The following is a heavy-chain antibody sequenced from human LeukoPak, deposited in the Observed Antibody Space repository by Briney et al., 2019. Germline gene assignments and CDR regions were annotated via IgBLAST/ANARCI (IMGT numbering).Heavy chain of an antibody. V-gene: IGHV1-69*05. CDR2: IIPIFGTA. Sequence: SVKVSCKASGGTFSSYAISWVRQAPGQGLEWMGGIIPIFGTANYAQKFQGRVTITTDESTSTAYMELSSLRSEDTAVYYCARCLYYYDSSGYHIPQGGGYYFDYWGQGTLVTVST. D-gene: IGHD3-22*01. CDR1: GGTFSSYA. J-gene: IGHJ4*02. CDR3: ARCLYYYDSSGYHIPQGGGYYFDY.